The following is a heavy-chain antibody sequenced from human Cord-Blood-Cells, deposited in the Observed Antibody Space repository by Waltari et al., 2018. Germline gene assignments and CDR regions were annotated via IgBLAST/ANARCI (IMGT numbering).Heavy chain of an antibody. CDR2: INHSGST. D-gene: IGHD3-22*01. CDR3: ARTLYDSSGYYSDAFDI. CDR1: GGSFSGYY. J-gene: IGHJ3*02. Sequence: QVQLQQWGAGLLKPSETLSLTCAVYGGSFSGYYWSWIRQPPGKGLEWIGEINHSGSTNYNPALKVRVTISVDTSKNQFSLKLSSVTAADTAVYYCARTLYDSSGYYSDAFDIWGQGTMVTVSS. V-gene: IGHV4-34*01.